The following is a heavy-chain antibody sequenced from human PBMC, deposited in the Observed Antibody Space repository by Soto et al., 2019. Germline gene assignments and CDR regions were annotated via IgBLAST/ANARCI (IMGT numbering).Heavy chain of an antibody. CDR2: IYSGGST. CDR3: ARGGVTIFGVVIIPYGMDV. J-gene: IGHJ6*02. D-gene: IGHD3-3*01. CDR1: GFTVSSNY. V-gene: IGHV3-53*01. Sequence: GSLRLSCAASGFTVSSNYMSWVRQAPGKGLEWVSVIYSGGSTYYADSVKGRFTISRDNSKNTLYLQMNSLRAEDTAVYYCARGGVTIFGVVIIPYGMDVWGQGTTVTVSS.